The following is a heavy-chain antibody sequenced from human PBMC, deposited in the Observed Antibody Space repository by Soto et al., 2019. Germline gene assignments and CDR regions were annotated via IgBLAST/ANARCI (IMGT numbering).Heavy chain of an antibody. V-gene: IGHV3-74*01. CDR1: GFTFSSYW. Sequence: EVQLVESGGGLVEPGGSLRLSCAASGFTFSSYWMHWVRQAPGKGLVWVSRIDSGGSRTSYADSLEGRFTISRDNAKNTLYLQMNSLRAEDTAVYYCASGSLGSSASLDYWGQGTLVTVSS. D-gene: IGHD6-6*01. CDR3: ASGSLGSSASLDY. J-gene: IGHJ4*02. CDR2: IDSGGSRT.